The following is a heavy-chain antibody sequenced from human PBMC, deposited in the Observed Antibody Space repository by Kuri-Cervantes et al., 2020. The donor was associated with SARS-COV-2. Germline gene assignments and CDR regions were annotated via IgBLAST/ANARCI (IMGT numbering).Heavy chain of an antibody. CDR3: TTSYCSGGSCSYNYYYYGMDV. CDR2: IKSKTDGGTT. V-gene: IGHV3-15*01. J-gene: IGHJ6*02. D-gene: IGHD2-15*01. CDR1: GFTFSSYA. Sequence: GESLKISCAASGFTFSSYAMSWVRQAPGKGLEWVGRIKSKTDGGTTDYAAPVKGRFTISRDDSKNTLYLQMNSLKTEDTAVYYCTTSYCSGGSCSYNYYYYGMDVWGQGTTVTVSS.